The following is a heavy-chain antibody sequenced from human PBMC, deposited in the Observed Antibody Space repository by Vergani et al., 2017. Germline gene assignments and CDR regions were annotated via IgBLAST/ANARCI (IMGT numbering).Heavy chain of an antibody. CDR1: GYTFTSYY. Sequence: QIQLVQSGAEVKQPGASVKVSCKASGYTFTSYYMHWVRQAPGQGLEWMGWISAYNGNTNYAQKLQGRVTMTTDTSKNQFSLKLSSVTAADTAVYYCARGPKRGYCSSTSCYTPIGAFDIWGQGTMVTVSS. V-gene: IGHV1-18*04. CDR2: ISAYNGNT. J-gene: IGHJ3*02. CDR3: ARGPKRGYCSSTSCYTPIGAFDI. D-gene: IGHD2-2*02.